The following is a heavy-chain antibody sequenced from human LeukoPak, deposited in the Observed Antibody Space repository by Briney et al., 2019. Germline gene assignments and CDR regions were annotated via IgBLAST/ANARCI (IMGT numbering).Heavy chain of an antibody. CDR3: ARGVSY. CDR2: IKHDGRVK. Sequence: WGSLTRTCTASGFSFSTFWMNWVRQAPGKGLEWVANIKHDGRVKYYVDSVKGRFTISRDNAMQSLYLQMNSLRAEDTAVYYCARGVSYWGRGQVLSVSS. J-gene: IGHJ4*02. V-gene: IGHV3-7*04. CDR1: GFSFSTFW.